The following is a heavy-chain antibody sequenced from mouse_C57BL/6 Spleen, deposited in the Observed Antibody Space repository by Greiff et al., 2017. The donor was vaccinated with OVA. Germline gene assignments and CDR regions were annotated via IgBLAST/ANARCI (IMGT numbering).Heavy chain of an antibody. CDR3: TRSTAQAAYFDY. J-gene: IGHJ2*01. CDR1: GYTFTDYE. V-gene: IGHV1-15*01. D-gene: IGHD3-2*02. Sequence: QVQLQQSGAELVRPGASVTLSCKASGYTFTDYEMHWVKQTPVHGLEWIGAIDPETGGTAYNQKFKGTAILTADKSSSTAYMELRSLTSEDSAVYYCTRSTAQAAYFDYWGQGTTLTVSS. CDR2: IDPETGGT.